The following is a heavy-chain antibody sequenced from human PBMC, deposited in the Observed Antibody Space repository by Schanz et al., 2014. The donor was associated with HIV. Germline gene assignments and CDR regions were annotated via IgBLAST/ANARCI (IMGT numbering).Heavy chain of an antibody. D-gene: IGHD5-12*01. V-gene: IGHV3-53*01. CDR2: ISGSGIST. CDR3: ARGDGGYWYYFDY. CDR1: GFTVSSSH. J-gene: IGHJ4*02. Sequence: EVQLVESGGGLIQPGGSLRLSCAASGFTVSSSHMSWVRQAPGKGLEWVSGISGSGISTYYADSVKGRFTISRDNSKNTLYLQMNSLRAEDTAVYYCARGDGGYWYYFDYWGQGTLVTVSS.